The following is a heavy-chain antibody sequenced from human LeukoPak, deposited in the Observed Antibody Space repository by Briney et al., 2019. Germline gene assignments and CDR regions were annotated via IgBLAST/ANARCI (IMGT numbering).Heavy chain of an antibody. V-gene: IGHV1-2*06. CDR3: ARDLSSTSNWEFDY. D-gene: IGHD1-26*01. CDR1: GYSFAGYF. J-gene: IGHJ4*02. Sequence: ASVKVSCKTSGYSFAGYFIHWVRQAPGQGLQWMGRINPNSGGAEYEQSFQGRVTMTRDTTISTAYVEVSTLISDDTAVYYCARDLSSTSNWEFDYWGQGTLVTVSS. CDR2: INPNSGGA.